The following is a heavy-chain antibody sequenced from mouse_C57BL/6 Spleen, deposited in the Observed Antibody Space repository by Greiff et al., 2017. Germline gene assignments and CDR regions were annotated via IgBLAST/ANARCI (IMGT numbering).Heavy chain of an antibody. Sequence: EVQRVESGPVLVQPGASVKISCKASGYTFTDYYMNWVQQSQGKRLEWIGVINPYDGGTSYKQKFKGKATLTVDKSSSPAYMELNSLTSEDAAVYYCAREGGSSHDYWGQGTTLTVSS. CDR2: INPYDGGT. D-gene: IGHD1-1*01. J-gene: IGHJ2*01. CDR3: AREGGSSHDY. V-gene: IGHV1-19*01. CDR1: GYTFTDYY.